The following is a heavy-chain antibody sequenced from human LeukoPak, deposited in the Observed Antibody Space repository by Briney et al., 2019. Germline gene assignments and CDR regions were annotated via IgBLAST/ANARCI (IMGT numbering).Heavy chain of an antibody. J-gene: IGHJ6*04. CDR1: GGSISSYY. CDR2: IYTSGST. D-gene: IGHD3-9*01. CDR3: ASLAYYDILTGYPSLVDV. Sequence: SETLSLTCTVSGGSISSYYWSWIRQPPGKGLEWIGYIYTSGSTNYNPSLKSRVTISVDTSKNQFSLKLSSVTAADTAVYYCASLAYYDILTGYPSLVDVWGKGTTVTVSS. V-gene: IGHV4-4*09.